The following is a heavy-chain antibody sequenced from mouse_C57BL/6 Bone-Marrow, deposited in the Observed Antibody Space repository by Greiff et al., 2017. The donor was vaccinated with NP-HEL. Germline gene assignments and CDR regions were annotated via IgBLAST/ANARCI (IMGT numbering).Heavy chain of an antibody. CDR3: TTSGGYYPWFAY. Sequence: EVQLQQSGAELVRPGASVKLSCTASGFNIKDDYMHWVKQRPEQGLEWIGWIDPENGDTEYASKFQGKATITADTSSNTAYLQLSSLTSEDTAVCYCTTSGGYYPWFAYWGQGTLVTVSA. CDR2: IDPENGDT. J-gene: IGHJ3*01. D-gene: IGHD2-3*01. CDR1: GFNIKDDY. V-gene: IGHV14-4*01.